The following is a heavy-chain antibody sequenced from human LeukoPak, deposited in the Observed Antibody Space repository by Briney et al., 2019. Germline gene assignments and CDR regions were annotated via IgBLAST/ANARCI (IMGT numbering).Heavy chain of an antibody. Sequence: SETLSLTCAVYGGTFTGDYWSWIRQPPGKGLEWIGEINHSGSTNYNPSLKSRVTISVDTSKNQFSLKLSSVTAADTAVYYCARRAIGYYYDSSGYYPHWGQGTLVTVSS. J-gene: IGHJ4*02. CDR2: INHSGST. CDR1: GGTFTGDY. D-gene: IGHD3-22*01. CDR3: ARRAIGYYYDSSGYYPH. V-gene: IGHV4-34*01.